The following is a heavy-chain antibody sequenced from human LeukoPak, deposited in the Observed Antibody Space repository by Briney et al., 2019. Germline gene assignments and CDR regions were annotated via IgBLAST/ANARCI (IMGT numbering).Heavy chain of an antibody. CDR2: IKQDGSEK. Sequence: GGSLRLSCAASGFTFSSYWMSWVRQAPGKGLEWVANIKQDGSEKYYVDPVKGRFTISRDNAKNSLYLQMNSLRAEDTAVYYCASPKTPSGSYGDFDYWGQGTLVTVSS. CDR3: ASPKTPSGSYGDFDY. J-gene: IGHJ4*02. CDR1: GFTFSSYW. D-gene: IGHD1-26*01. V-gene: IGHV3-7*03.